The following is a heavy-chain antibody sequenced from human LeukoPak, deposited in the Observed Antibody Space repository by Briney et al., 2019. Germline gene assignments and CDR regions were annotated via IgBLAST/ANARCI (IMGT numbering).Heavy chain of an antibody. CDR2: IRWNSGSI. Sequence: GGSLRLSCAASGFTFDDYAMHWVRQAPGKGLEWVSGIRWNSGSIGYADSLKGRFTISRDNAKNSLYLQMDNLRAEDTALYYCAKERGNWFDPWGQGTLVTVSS. CDR3: AKERGNWFDP. V-gene: IGHV3-9*01. CDR1: GFTFDDYA. J-gene: IGHJ5*02.